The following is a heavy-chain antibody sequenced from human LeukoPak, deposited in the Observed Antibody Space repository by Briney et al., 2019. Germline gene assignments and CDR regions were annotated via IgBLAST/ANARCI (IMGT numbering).Heavy chain of an antibody. CDR1: GGSFSGYY. V-gene: IGHV4-34*01. CDR2: INHSGST. D-gene: IGHD5-18*01. J-gene: IGHJ6*02. Sequence: SETLSLTCAVYGGSFSGYYWSWIRQPPGKGLEWIGEINHSGSTNYNPSLKSRVTISVDTSKSQFSLKLSSVTAADTAVYYCAISSYSYGFYGMDVWGQGTTVTVSS. CDR3: AISSYSYGFYGMDV.